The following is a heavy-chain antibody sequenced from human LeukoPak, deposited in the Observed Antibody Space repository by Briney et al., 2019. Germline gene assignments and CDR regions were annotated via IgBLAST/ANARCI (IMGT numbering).Heavy chain of an antibody. Sequence: SETLSLTCTVSGGSISTYYWSWIRQPPGKGLEWIGYIYYSGSTNYNPSLKSRVTISVDTSKNQFSLKLSSVTAADTAVYYCTRGDDYGDYWRFDPWGQGTLVTVSS. D-gene: IGHD4-17*01. J-gene: IGHJ5*02. CDR1: GGSISTYY. V-gene: IGHV4-59*01. CDR2: IYYSGST. CDR3: TRGDDYGDYWRFDP.